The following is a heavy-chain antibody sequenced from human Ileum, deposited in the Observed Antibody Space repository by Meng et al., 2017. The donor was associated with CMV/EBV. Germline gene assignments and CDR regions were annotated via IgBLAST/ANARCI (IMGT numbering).Heavy chain of an antibody. CDR1: GFTSSDYA. D-gene: IGHD1-1*01. Sequence: LACAASGFTSSDYAMNWVRQAPGRGLEWVSHISRGSDSTHYADSVKGRFTISRDNSKNTLYLQMNSLRAEDTAVYYCATENWNADYWGQGTLVTVSS. J-gene: IGHJ4*02. CDR2: ISRGSDST. V-gene: IGHV3-23*01. CDR3: ATENWNADY.